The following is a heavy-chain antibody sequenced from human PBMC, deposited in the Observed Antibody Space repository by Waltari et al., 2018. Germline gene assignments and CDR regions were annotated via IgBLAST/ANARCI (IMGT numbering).Heavy chain of an antibody. D-gene: IGHD3-3*01. Sequence: EAQLIQSGAQVKRPGPTVNVTCKAFGYIFTDDYMHWMQQVPGKGPEWRARLDPENGATEFADRFQGRLTVTADTSTDTAYMELSGLTSEDTATYYCANSMSGPRVQWGQGTQVTVSP. CDR3: ANSMSGPRVQ. J-gene: IGHJ4*02. V-gene: IGHV1-69-2*01. CDR2: LDPENGAT. CDR1: GYIFTDDY.